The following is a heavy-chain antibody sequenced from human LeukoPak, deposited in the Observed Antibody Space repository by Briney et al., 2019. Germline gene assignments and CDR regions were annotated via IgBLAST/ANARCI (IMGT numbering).Heavy chain of an antibody. V-gene: IGHV5-51*01. D-gene: IGHD3-10*01. CDR2: IYPGDSDT. J-gene: IGHJ6*03. CDR1: GYSFTSYW. CDR3: ARCDYYYGSGSYLHYYMDV. Sequence: GESLKISCKGSGYSFTSYWIGWVRQMPGKGLEWMGIIYPGDSDTRYSPSFQGQVTISADKSISTAYLQWSSLKASDTAMHYCARCDYYYGSGSYLHYYMDVWGKGTTVTVSS.